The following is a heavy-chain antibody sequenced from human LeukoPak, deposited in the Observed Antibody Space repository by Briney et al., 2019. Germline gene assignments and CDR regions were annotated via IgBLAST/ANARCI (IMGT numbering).Heavy chain of an antibody. D-gene: IGHD5-18*01. Sequence: GESLKISCKGSGYSFTSYWIGWVRQMPGKGLEWMGIIYPGDSDTRYSPSFQGQVTISADKSITTAYLQWSSLKASDTATYYCARLEYSYGYYYYYYMDVWGKGTTVTVSS. V-gene: IGHV5-51*01. CDR3: ARLEYSYGYYYYYYMDV. CDR1: GYSFTSYW. CDR2: IYPGDSDT. J-gene: IGHJ6*03.